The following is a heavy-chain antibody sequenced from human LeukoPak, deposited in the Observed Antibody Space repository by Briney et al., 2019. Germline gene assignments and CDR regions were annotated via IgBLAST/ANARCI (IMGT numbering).Heavy chain of an antibody. Sequence: HPGGSLRLSCAASGFTFSSYAMSWVRQAPGKGLVWVSAISGSGGSTYYADSAKGRFTISRDNSKNTLYLQMNSLRAEDTAVYYCAKDGGYSYGYFDYWGQGTLVTVSS. CDR1: GFTFSSYA. V-gene: IGHV3-23*01. J-gene: IGHJ4*02. D-gene: IGHD5-18*01. CDR2: ISGSGGST. CDR3: AKDGGYSYGYFDY.